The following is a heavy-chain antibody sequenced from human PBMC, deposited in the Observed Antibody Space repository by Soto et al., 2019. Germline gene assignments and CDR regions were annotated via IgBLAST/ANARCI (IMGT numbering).Heavy chain of an antibody. CDR2: ISWDSGSI. Sequence: GGSLRLSCAASGFIFDDYAMHWVRQAPGKGLEWVSGISWDSGSIAYADSVKGRFTISRDNAKNSLYLQMNSLRAEDTALYYCAKDTSTTVTSPDYWGQGTLVTVSS. CDR3: AKDTSTTVTSPDY. D-gene: IGHD4-4*01. J-gene: IGHJ4*02. CDR1: GFIFDDYA. V-gene: IGHV3-9*01.